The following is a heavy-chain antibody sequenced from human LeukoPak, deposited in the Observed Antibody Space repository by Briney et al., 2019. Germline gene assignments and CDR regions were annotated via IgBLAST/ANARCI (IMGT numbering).Heavy chain of an antibody. D-gene: IGHD2-15*01. J-gene: IGHJ6*02. V-gene: IGHV3-74*01. Sequence: GGSLRLSCAASGFTFSSYWMHWVRQAPGKGLVWVSRINIDGSSTSYADSVKGRFTISRDNSKNTLYLQMNSLRAEDTAVYYCANSRLEVGRNYYYYGMDVWGQGTTVTVSS. CDR2: INIDGSST. CDR1: GFTFSSYW. CDR3: ANSRLEVGRNYYYYGMDV.